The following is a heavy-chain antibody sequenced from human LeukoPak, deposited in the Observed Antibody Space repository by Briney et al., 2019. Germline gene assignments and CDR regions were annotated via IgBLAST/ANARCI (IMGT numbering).Heavy chain of an antibody. CDR3: ARESYDFWSGYFGGRGWFDP. V-gene: IGHV4-31*03. J-gene: IGHJ5*02. Sequence: SQTLSLTCTVSGGSISSGGYYWSWIRHHPGKGLEWIGYIYYSGSTYYNPSLKSRVTISVDTSKNQFSLKLSSVTAADTAVYYCARESYDFWSGYFGGRGWFDPWGQGTLVTVSS. CDR2: IYYSGST. CDR1: GGSISSGGYY. D-gene: IGHD3-3*01.